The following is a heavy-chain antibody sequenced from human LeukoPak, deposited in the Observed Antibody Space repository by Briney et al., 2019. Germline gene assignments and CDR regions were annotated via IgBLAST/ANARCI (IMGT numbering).Heavy chain of an antibody. CDR3: AREISSRCSGGSCYLGGLDY. J-gene: IGHJ4*02. D-gene: IGHD2-15*01. V-gene: IGHV3-53*01. CDR2: IYSGGST. CDR1: GFTVSSNY. Sequence: AGGSLRLSCAASGFTVSSNYMSWVRQAPGKGLEWVSVIYSGGSTYYADSVKGRFTISRDNSKNTLYLQMNSLRAEDTAVYYCAREISSRCSGGSCYLGGLDYWGQGTLVTVSS.